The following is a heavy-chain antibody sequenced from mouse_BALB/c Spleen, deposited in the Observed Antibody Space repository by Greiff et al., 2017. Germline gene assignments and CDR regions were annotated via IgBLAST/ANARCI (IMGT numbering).Heavy chain of an antibody. CDR3: ARIYGNLAWFAY. CDR2: IWWNDNK. CDR1: GFSLSTYGIG. J-gene: IGHJ3*01. V-gene: IGHV8-11*01. D-gene: IGHD2-1*01. Sequence: QVTLKVSGPGILQPSQTLSLTCSFSGFSLSTYGIGVGWIRQPSGKGLEWLAHIWWNDNKYYNTALKSRLTISKDTSNNQVFLKIASVDTADTATYYCARIYGNLAWFAYWGQGTLVTVSA.